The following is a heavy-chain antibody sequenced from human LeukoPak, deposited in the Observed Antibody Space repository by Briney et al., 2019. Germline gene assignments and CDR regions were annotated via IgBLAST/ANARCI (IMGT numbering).Heavy chain of an antibody. Sequence: SDTLSLTCTVSGGSISSYYWSWIRQPPGLGLDWIGYIYYSGITNYNPSLKSRVTISVDTSKNQFSLKLTSVTAADTAVYYCARVRFGYGGFDPWGQGTLVTVSS. D-gene: IGHD3-16*01. CDR1: GGSISSYY. CDR3: ARVRFGYGGFDP. V-gene: IGHV4-59*01. CDR2: IYYSGIT. J-gene: IGHJ5*02.